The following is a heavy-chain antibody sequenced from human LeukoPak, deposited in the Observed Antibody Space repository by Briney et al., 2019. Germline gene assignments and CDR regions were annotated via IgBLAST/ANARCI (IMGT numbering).Heavy chain of an antibody. CDR3: ARDSAMVRGRPHYFDY. CDR2: INPSGGST. V-gene: IGHV1-46*01. D-gene: IGHD3-10*01. CDR1: GYTFTSYY. J-gene: IGHJ4*02. Sequence: GASVKVSCKASGYTFTSYYIHWVRQTPGQGLEWMGIINPSGGSTSYAQKFQGRVTMTRDTSTSTVYMELSSLRSEDTAVYYCARDSAMVRGRPHYFDYWGQGTLVTVSS.